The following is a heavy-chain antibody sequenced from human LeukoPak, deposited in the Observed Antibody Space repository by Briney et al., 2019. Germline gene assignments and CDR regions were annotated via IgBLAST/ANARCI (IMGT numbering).Heavy chain of an antibody. CDR3: TRENSGSLSLEY. D-gene: IGHD1-26*01. CDR2: IKQDGSET. J-gene: IGHJ4*02. CDR1: GYTFSIHL. Sequence: GGSLRLSCAASGYTFSIHLMNWVRQAPGKGLEWVASIKQDGSETYYMESVQGRFTISRDNDMNFLYLQLSSLRAEDTAVYYCTRENSGSLSLEYWGQGTLVTVSS. V-gene: IGHV3-7*01.